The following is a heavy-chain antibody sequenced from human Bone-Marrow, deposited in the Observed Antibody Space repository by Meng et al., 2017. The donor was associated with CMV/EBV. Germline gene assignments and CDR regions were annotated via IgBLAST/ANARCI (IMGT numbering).Heavy chain of an antibody. V-gene: IGHV4-39*01. J-gene: IGHJ6*02. CDR1: GGSISSSSYY. CDR3: ARSLEWLYYYYYYGMDV. D-gene: IGHD3-3*01. Sequence: SETLSLTCTVSGGSISSSSYYWGWIRQPPGKGLEWIGSIYYSGSTCYNPSLKSRVTISVDTSKNQFSLKLSSVTAADTAVYYCARSLEWLYYYYYYGMDVWGQGTTVTVSS. CDR2: IYYSGST.